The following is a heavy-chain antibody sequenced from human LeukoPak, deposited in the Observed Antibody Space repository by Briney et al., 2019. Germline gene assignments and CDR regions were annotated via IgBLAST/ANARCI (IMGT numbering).Heavy chain of an antibody. CDR3: ARDSSGGNSFDD. D-gene: IGHD4-23*01. CDR2: INPNGGAT. V-gene: IGHV1-2*02. Sequence: ASVKVSRKGSGYTFTDYYIHWVRQAPGQGLEWMGWINPNGGATRYPQKFQGRVTMTRDTSISTAYMELSRLTSDDTALYFCARDSSGGNSFDDWGQGTLLTVSS. CDR1: GYTFTDYY. J-gene: IGHJ4*02.